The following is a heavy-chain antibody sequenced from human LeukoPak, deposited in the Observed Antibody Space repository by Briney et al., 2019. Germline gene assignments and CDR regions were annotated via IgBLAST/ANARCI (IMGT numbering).Heavy chain of an antibody. CDR1: GFTFSSYG. V-gene: IGHV3-33*01. J-gene: IGHJ5*02. D-gene: IGHD3-10*01. Sequence: GGSLRLSCAASGFTFSSYGMHWVRQAPGKGLEWVAVIWYDGSNKYCADSVKGRFTISRDNSKNTLYLQMNSLRAEDTAVYYCARDVTMVRGDCNWFDPWGQGTLVTVSS. CDR2: IWYDGSNK. CDR3: ARDVTMVRGDCNWFDP.